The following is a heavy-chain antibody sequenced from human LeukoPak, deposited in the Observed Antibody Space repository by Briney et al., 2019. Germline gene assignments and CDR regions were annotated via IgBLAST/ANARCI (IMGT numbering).Heavy chain of an antibody. V-gene: IGHV3-23*01. CDR2: ISGSGGST. CDR1: GFTFSSYA. CDR3: AKDSRGPPSAFDI. J-gene: IGHJ3*02. Sequence: GGSLRLSRAASGFTFSSYAMSWVRQAPGKGLEWVSAISGSGGSTYYADSVKGRFTISRDNSKNTLYLQMNSLRAEDTAVYYCAKDSRGPPSAFDIWGQGTMVTVSS.